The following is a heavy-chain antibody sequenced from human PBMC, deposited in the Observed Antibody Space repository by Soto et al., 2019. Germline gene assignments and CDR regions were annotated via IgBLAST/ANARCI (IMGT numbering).Heavy chain of an antibody. V-gene: IGHV2-5*02. CDR2: IHWDDDK. CDR3: VQSRCGGDCLQSYSSHSYYGLDV. J-gene: IGHJ6*02. D-gene: IGHD2-21*02. Sequence: KESGPTLVKPTQTLTLTCTFSGLSLSTTGVGVGWIRQPPGKALEWLALIHWDDDKRYSPSLKSRLTITKDTSKNQVVLTMTNMDPVDTATYYCVQSRCGGDCLQSYSSHSYYGLDVWGQGTTVTVSS. CDR1: GLSLSTTGVG.